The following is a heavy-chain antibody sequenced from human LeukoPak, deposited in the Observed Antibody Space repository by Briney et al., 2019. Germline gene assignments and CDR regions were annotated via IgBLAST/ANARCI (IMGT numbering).Heavy chain of an antibody. CDR2: INPNSGGT. CDR1: GYTFTSYG. V-gene: IGHV1-2*02. J-gene: IGHJ4*02. Sequence: GASVKVSCKASGYTFTSYGISWVRQAPGQGLEWMGWINPNSGGTNYAQKFQGRVTMTRDTSISTAYMELSRLRSDDTAVYYCARDDDYDFTGYWGQGTLVTVSS. CDR3: ARDDDYDFTGY. D-gene: IGHD3-3*01.